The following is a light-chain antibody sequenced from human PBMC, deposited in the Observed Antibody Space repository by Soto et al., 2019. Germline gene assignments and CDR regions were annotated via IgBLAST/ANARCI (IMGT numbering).Light chain of an antibody. Sequence: QSALTQPASVSGSPGQSITISCTGTSGDIGAYNYVSWYQQHPGKAPRLMISEVNNRPSGVXNRFSGSKSGNTASLTISGLQAEDEADYYCSSYTSSSTPYVFGTGTKLTVL. CDR3: SSYTSSSTPYV. V-gene: IGLV2-14*01. CDR1: SGDIGAYNY. J-gene: IGLJ1*01. CDR2: EVN.